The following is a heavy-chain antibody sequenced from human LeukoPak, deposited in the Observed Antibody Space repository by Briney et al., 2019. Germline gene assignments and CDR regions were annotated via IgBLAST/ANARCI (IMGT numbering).Heavy chain of an antibody. CDR3: TRLYCSSTSCYLYY. J-gene: IGHJ4*02. CDR2: MNPNSGNT. CDR1: GYTFTSYD. V-gene: IGHV1-8*01. D-gene: IGHD2-2*01. Sequence: APVKVSCKASGYTFTSYDINWVRQATGQGLEWMGWMNPNSGNTGYAQKFQGRVTMTRNTSISTAYMELSSLRSEDTAVYYCTRLYCSSTSCYLYYWGQGTLVTVSS.